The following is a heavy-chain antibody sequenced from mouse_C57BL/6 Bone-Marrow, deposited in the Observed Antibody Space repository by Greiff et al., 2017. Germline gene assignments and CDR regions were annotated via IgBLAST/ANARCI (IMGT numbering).Heavy chain of an antibody. CDR2: ISYSGST. CDR3: ARWSYGSSSFDY. V-gene: IGHV3-8*01. Sequence: EVQLQQSGPGLAKPSQTLSLTCSVTGYSITSAYWTWIRKFPGNKLEYMGYISYSGSTYYNPSLKSRISITRDTSKNQYYLQLNSVTTEDTATYYCARWSYGSSSFDYRGQGTTLTVSS. CDR1: GYSITSAY. J-gene: IGHJ2*01. D-gene: IGHD1-1*01.